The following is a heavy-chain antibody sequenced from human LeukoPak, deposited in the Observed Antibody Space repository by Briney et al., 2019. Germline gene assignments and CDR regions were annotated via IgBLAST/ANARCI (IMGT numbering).Heavy chain of an antibody. J-gene: IGHJ4*02. Sequence: SETLSLTCTVSGGSIGSSNYFWGWVRQPPGKGLEWIGTISYSGTTHDNPSLKSRVIISVDTSKKQFSLRLSSVTAADTAVYYCAREAWPLRYPGKIGLYFDYWGQGTLVTVSS. CDR3: AREAWPLRYPGKIGLYFDY. D-gene: IGHD4-23*01. CDR1: GGSIGSSNYF. CDR2: ISYSGTT. V-gene: IGHV4-39*07.